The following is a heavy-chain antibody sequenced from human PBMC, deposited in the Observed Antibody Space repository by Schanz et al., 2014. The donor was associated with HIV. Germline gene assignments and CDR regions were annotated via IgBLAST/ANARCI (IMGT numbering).Heavy chain of an antibody. D-gene: IGHD6-13*01. V-gene: IGHV3-7*03. CDR1: GFTFSDCW. CDR3: AREKDLGYSSTLGF. J-gene: IGHJ4*02. Sequence: EVHLVESGGGMVQPGGSLTLSCAASGFTFSDCWMAWVRQAPGKGLEWVANINQDASTIRYVDSVNGRFTISRDNAKNSMFLQMNSLRGEDTAVYYCAREKDLGYSSTLGFWGQGTLVTVSS. CDR2: INQDASTI.